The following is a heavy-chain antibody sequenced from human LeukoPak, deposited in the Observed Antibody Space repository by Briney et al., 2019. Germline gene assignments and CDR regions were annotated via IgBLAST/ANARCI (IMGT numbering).Heavy chain of an antibody. CDR1: GFTFSDYY. CDR3: ARVRDYGDPLYYYGMDV. V-gene: IGHV3-11*01. CDR2: ISSSGSTI. J-gene: IGHJ6*02. D-gene: IGHD4-17*01. Sequence: GGSLRLSCAASGFTFSDYYMSWIRQAPGKGLEGVSYISSSGSTIYYADSVKGRFTISRDNAKNSLYLQMNSLRAEDTAVYYCARVRDYGDPLYYYGMDVWGQGTTVTVSS.